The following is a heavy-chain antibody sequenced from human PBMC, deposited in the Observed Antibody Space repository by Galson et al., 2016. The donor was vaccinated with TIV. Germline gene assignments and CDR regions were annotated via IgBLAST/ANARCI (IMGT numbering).Heavy chain of an antibody. V-gene: IGHV3-33*01. J-gene: IGHJ6*02. CDR2: ISYDGSDK. Sequence: LEWVAIISYDGSDKDYTDSVKGRFTISRDKSKNTLYLQMDSVRVEDTATYCCARIHRSYGMDVWGQGTTVTVSS. D-gene: IGHD5-18*01. CDR3: ARIHRSYGMDV.